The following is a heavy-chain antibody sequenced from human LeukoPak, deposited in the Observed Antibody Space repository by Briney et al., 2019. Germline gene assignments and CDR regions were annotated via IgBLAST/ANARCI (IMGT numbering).Heavy chain of an antibody. J-gene: IGHJ4*02. CDR2: IYSGGST. Sequence: PGGSLRLSCAASGFTVSSNYMSWVRQAPGKGLEWVSVIYSGGSTYYADSVKGRFTISRDNSKNTLYLQMNSLRAEDTAVYYCAKQGGYCSSTSCYTHYYFDYWGQGTLVTVSS. D-gene: IGHD2-2*02. V-gene: IGHV3-53*01. CDR3: AKQGGYCSSTSCYTHYYFDY. CDR1: GFTVSSNY.